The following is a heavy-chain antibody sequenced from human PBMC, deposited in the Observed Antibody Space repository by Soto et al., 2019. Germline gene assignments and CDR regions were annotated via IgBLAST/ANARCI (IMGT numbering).Heavy chain of an antibody. V-gene: IGHV3-11*06. CDR2: INPSGTNT. J-gene: IGHJ6*02. Sequence: QVQLVETGGGLAKPGGSLRLSCAASGFTFSDHYMSWIRQAPGKGLEWISYINPSGTNTDYADSVKGRFTISRDNGENSLYLQMNSRRDEDTALYYCARGHHSMDVWGQGATVTVSS. CDR1: GFTFSDHY. CDR3: ARGHHSMDV.